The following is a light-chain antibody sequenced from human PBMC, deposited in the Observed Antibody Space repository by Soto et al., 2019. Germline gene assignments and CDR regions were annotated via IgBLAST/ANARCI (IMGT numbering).Light chain of an antibody. J-gene: IGKJ4*01. CDR2: AAS. CDR1: QSIGTN. CDR3: QQYNNWPPGST. Sequence: EIVLTQSPATLSVSPGDRATLSCRASQSIGTNLAWHQQRSGQAPRLLIYAASTRATGIPARFSGSGSGTEFTLTITSLQPEDFAGYYCQQYNNWPPGSTFGGGTKVDIK. V-gene: IGKV3-15*01.